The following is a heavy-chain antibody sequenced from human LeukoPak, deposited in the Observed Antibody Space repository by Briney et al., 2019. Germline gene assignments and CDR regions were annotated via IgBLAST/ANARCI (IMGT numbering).Heavy chain of an antibody. Sequence: ASVKVSCKTSGFTFTAYGFSWVRQAPGQGLEWMGWISAYNGNTNYAQKLQGRVTMTTDISTSKAYLDVGSLRSDDTAVYYCARISRQRLLHDFDYWGQGTLVTVSS. V-gene: IGHV1-18*01. J-gene: IGHJ4*02. D-gene: IGHD2-21*02. CDR1: GFTFTAYG. CDR3: ARISRQRLLHDFDY. CDR2: ISAYNGNT.